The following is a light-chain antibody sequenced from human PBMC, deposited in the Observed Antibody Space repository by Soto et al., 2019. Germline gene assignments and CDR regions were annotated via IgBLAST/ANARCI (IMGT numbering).Light chain of an antibody. CDR2: DAS. CDR1: QSIRGSY. V-gene: IGKV3-11*01. Sequence: EIVLTQSPGTLSLSPGERATLSCRASQSIRGSYLAWYQHKPGQAPRLLIYDASNRATGIPARFSGSGSGTDFTLTISSLEPEDFAVYYCQQRSNWPQITFGQGTRLEIK. CDR3: QQRSNWPQIT. J-gene: IGKJ5*01.